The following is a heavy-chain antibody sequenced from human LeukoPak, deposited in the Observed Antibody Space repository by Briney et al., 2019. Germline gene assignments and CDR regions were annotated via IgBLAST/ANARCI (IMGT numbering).Heavy chain of an antibody. J-gene: IGHJ4*02. D-gene: IGHD1-1*01. CDR1: GFTFSESW. Sequence: QSGGSLRLSCVASGFTFSESWMTWVRQAPGKGLEWVASIKHDEREEYYADSVKGRFSMSRDNGKNSLYLQMNSLRGEDTGIYFCAKGRTNLDPAGDQGALVIVSS. CDR2: IKHDEREE. CDR3: AKGRTNLDPA. V-gene: IGHV3-7*01.